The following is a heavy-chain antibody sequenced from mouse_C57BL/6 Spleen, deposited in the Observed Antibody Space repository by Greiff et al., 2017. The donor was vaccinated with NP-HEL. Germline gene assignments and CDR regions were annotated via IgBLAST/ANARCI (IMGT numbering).Heavy chain of an antibody. D-gene: IGHD2-2*01. CDR1: GFTFSSYA. J-gene: IGHJ3*01. CDR2: ISDGGSYT. CDR3: ARDSGVRRFAY. V-gene: IGHV5-4*01. Sequence: EVKLVESGGGLVKPGGSLKLSCAASGFTFSSYAMSWVRQTPEKRLEWVATISDGGSYTYYPDNVKGRFTISRDNAKNNRYLQMSHLKSEDTAMYYCARDSGVRRFAYWGQGTLVTVSA.